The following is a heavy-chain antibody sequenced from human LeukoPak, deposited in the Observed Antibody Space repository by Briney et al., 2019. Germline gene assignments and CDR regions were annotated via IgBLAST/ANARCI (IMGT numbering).Heavy chain of an antibody. J-gene: IGHJ4*02. V-gene: IGHV1-46*01. D-gene: IGHD3-16*01. Sequence: ASVKVSCKASGYTFTSYYMHWVRQAPGQVLEWMGIINPSGGSTSYAQKFQGRVTMTRDTSTSTVYMELSSLRSKDTAVYYCATLSSLGDSFDYWGQGTLVTVSS. CDR3: ATLSSLGDSFDY. CDR2: INPSGGST. CDR1: GYTFTSYY.